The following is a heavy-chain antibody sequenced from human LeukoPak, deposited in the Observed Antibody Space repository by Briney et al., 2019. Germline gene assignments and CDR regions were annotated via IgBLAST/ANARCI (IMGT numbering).Heavy chain of an antibody. V-gene: IGHV5-10-1*01. J-gene: IGHJ4*02. Sequence: GESLKISCKGSGYSFTSYWISWVRQMPGKGLERMGRIDPSDSYTNYSPSFQGHVTISADKSISTAYLQWSSLKASDTAMYYCARTVAGTAPFDYWGQGTLVTVSS. D-gene: IGHD6-19*01. CDR3: ARTVAGTAPFDY. CDR1: GYSFTSYW. CDR2: IDPSDSYT.